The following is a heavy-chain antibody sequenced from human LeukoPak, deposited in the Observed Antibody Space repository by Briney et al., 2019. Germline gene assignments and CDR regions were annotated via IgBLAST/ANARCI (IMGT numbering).Heavy chain of an antibody. D-gene: IGHD3-10*01. CDR3: ARDPGYYGSGSYYRELVY. CDR1: GFTFSSYA. J-gene: IGHJ4*02. CDR2: IYSGGST. V-gene: IGHV3-66*02. Sequence: GGSLRLSCAASGFTFSSYAMSWVRQAPGKGLEWVSVIYSGGSTYYADSVKGRFTISRDNSKNTLYLQMNSLRAEDTAVYYCARDPGYYGSGSYYRELVYWGQGTLVTVSS.